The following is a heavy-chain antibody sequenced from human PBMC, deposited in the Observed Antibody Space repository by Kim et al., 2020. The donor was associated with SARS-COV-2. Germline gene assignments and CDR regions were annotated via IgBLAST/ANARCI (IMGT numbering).Heavy chain of an antibody. CDR2: ISYDGSNK. Sequence: GGSLRLSCAASGFTFSSYGMHWVRQAPGKGLEWVAVISYDGSNKYYADSVKGRFTISRDNSKNTLYLQMNSLRAEDTAVYYCARDRARRYFDWLLPAYYYGMDVWGQGTTVTVSS. CDR1: GFTFSSYG. V-gene: IGHV3-33*05. CDR3: ARDRARRYFDWLLPAYYYGMDV. D-gene: IGHD3-9*01. J-gene: IGHJ6*02.